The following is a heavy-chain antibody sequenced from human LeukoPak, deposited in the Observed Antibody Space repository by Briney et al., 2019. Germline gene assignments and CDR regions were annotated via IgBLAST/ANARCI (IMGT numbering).Heavy chain of an antibody. D-gene: IGHD3-22*01. CDR1: GGSISSYY. Sequence: PSETLSLTCTVSGGSISSYYWSWIRQPPGKGLEWIGYIYYSGSTNYNPSLKSRVTISVDTSKNQFSLKLNSVTAADTAVYYCARRMYYYDSSGYGGYWLDPWGQGTLVTVSS. J-gene: IGHJ5*02. V-gene: IGHV4-59*08. CDR2: IYYSGST. CDR3: ARRMYYYDSSGYGGYWLDP.